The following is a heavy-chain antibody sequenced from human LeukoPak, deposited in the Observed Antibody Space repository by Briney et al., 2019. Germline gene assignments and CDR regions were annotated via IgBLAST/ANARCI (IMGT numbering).Heavy chain of an antibody. J-gene: IGHJ5*02. CDR1: GYTFTSYE. CDR2: MNPNSGGT. D-gene: IGHD3-9*01. CDR3: ARDILTGPTNWFDP. Sequence: ASVKVSCKASGYTFTSYEINWVRQATGQGLEWMGWMNPNSGGTGYAQKFQGRVTMTRDTSISTAYMELSSLRSEDTAVYYCARDILTGPTNWFDPWGQGTLVTVSS. V-gene: IGHV1-8*01.